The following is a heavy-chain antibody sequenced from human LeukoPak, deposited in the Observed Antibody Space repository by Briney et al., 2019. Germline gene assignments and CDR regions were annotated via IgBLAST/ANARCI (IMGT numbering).Heavy chain of an antibody. Sequence: SETLSLTCTVSGGSISSYYWSWIRQPPGKGLEWIGYIYYSGSTNYNPSLKSRVTISVDTSKNQFSLKLSSVTAADTAVYYCARDQDFGYWGQRTLVTVSS. V-gene: IGHV4-59*01. D-gene: IGHD2-15*01. CDR1: GGSISSYY. CDR3: ARDQDFGY. J-gene: IGHJ4*02. CDR2: IYYSGST.